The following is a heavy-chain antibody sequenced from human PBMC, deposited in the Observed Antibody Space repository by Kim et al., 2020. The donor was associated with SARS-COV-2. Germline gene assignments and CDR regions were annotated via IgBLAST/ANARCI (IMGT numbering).Heavy chain of an antibody. J-gene: IGHJ6*02. D-gene: IGHD3-9*01. CDR1: GFTFRSYA. Sequence: GSLRLSCAASGFTFRSYAMSWVRQAPGKGLEWVSAMSGSGGSTYYADSVKGRFTISRDNSKNTLYLQMNSLRAEDTAVYYCAKENYDILTGFSHYGMDVWGQGTTVTVSS. CDR2: MSGSGGST. CDR3: AKENYDILTGFSHYGMDV. V-gene: IGHV3-23*01.